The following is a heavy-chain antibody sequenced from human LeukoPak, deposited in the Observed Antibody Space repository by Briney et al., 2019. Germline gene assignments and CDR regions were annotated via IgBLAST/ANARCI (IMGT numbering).Heavy chain of an antibody. Sequence: GGSLRLSCAASGFTFSSYAIHWVRQAPGKGLEWVAFISSDGSNTYYVDSVKGRFTISRDNSKNTLYLQMNSPRAEDTAVYYCARGGSSGWNPFDYWGQGTLVTVSS. CDR1: GFTFSSYA. V-gene: IGHV3-30*04. CDR2: ISSDGSNT. J-gene: IGHJ4*02. CDR3: ARGGSSGWNPFDY. D-gene: IGHD6-19*01.